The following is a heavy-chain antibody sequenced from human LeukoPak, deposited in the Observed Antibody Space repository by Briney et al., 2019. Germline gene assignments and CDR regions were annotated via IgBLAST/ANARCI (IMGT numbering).Heavy chain of an antibody. J-gene: IGHJ4*02. CDR2: ISYDGSNK. CDR3: AREGAAAGYFGY. D-gene: IGHD6-13*01. Sequence: PGGSLRLSCAASGFTFSSYAMHWVRQAPGKGLEWVAVISYDGSNKYYADSVKGRFTISRDNSKNTLYLQMNSLRAEDTAVYYCAREGAAAGYFGYWGQGTLVTVSS. CDR1: GFTFSSYA. V-gene: IGHV3-30-3*01.